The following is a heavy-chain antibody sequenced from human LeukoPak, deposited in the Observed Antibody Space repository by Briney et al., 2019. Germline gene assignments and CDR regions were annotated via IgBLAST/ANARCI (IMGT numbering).Heavy chain of an antibody. CDR3: AREGGDGYNFFYY. J-gene: IGHJ4*01. Sequence: PSETLSLTCAVYGGSFSGYYWSWIRQPPGKGLEWIGEINHSGSTNYNPSLKSRVTISVDTSKNQFSLKLSSVTAADTAVYYWAREGGDGYNFFYYWGQGTLVTASS. CDR2: INHSGST. CDR1: GGSFSGYY. D-gene: IGHD5-24*01. V-gene: IGHV4-34*01.